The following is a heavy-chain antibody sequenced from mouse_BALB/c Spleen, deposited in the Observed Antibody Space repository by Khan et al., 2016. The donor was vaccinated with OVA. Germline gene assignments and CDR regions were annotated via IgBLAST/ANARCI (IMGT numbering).Heavy chain of an antibody. Sequence: QVQLKESGPGLVAPSQSLSITCTVSGFSLSRYNIHWVRQPPGKGLEWLGMIWGGGGTDYNSTLKSRLSIRKDNSKSQVLLKMNSLQTDDTAMYYCARAYDRYYGYYAMDYWGQGTSVTVSS. D-gene: IGHD2-14*01. CDR1: GFSLSRYN. CDR2: IWGGGGT. CDR3: ARAYDRYYGYYAMDY. J-gene: IGHJ4*01. V-gene: IGHV2-6-4*01.